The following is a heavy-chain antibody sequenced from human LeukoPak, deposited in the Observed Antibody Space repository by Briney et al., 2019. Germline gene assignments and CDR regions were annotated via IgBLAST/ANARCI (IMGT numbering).Heavy chain of an antibody. CDR3: AKAPRGYCSSTSCPEYFQH. CDR2: IRYDGNNK. V-gene: IGHV3-30*02. Sequence: PGGSLRLSCAASGFTFSSYGMLWVREAPGKGLEWVAFIRYDGNNKYYADSVKGRFTISRDNSKNTLYLQMNSLRAEDTAVYYCAKAPRGYCSSTSCPEYFQHWGQGTLVTVSS. CDR1: GFTFSSYG. J-gene: IGHJ1*01. D-gene: IGHD2-2*01.